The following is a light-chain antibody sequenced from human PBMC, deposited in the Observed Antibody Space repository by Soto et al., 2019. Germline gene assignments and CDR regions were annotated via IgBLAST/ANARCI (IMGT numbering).Light chain of an antibody. CDR2: DAS. CDR1: QSVNNY. J-gene: IGKJ4*01. CDR3: QQRGTWPWLA. V-gene: IGKV3-11*01. Sequence: EIVLKQSPGTLSLSPGERATLSCRASQSVNNYLAWYQQKPGQAPRLLIYDASNRATGIPPRFSGSGSGTDFTLTISSLEPEDSAVYYCQQRGTWPWLAFGGGTRVEI.